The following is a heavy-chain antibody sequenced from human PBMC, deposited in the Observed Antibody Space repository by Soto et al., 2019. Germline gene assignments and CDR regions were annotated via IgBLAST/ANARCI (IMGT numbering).Heavy chain of an antibody. Sequence: QVQLVQSGAEVKKPGASVKVSCKASGYTFTSYGISWVRQAPGQGLEWMGWISAYNGNTNYAQKLQGRVTMTTDTSTRTADRELRSLRSDDTAVYYCARDGENGDYITLYGMDVWGQGTTVTVSS. CDR1: GYTFTSYG. D-gene: IGHD4-17*01. J-gene: IGHJ6*02. CDR2: ISAYNGNT. CDR3: ARDGENGDYITLYGMDV. V-gene: IGHV1-18*01.